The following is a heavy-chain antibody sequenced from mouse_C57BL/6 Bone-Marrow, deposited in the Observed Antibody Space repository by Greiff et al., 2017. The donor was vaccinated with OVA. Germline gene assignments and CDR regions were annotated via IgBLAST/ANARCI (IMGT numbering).Heavy chain of an antibody. CDR1: GYTFTDYE. CDR3: TRPYYDGSSYGGYYFDY. D-gene: IGHD1-1*01. J-gene: IGHJ2*01. V-gene: IGHV1-15*01. CDR2: IDPETGGP. Sequence: QVHVKQSGAELVRPGASVTLSCKASGYTFTDYEMHWVKQTPVHGLEWIGAIDPETGGPAYNQKFKGKAILTADKSSSTAYMELRSLTSEDSAVYYCTRPYYDGSSYGGYYFDYWGQGTTLTVSS.